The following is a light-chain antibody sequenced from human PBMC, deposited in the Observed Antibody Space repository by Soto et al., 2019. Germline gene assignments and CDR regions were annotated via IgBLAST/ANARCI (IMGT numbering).Light chain of an antibody. CDR2: GAS. CDR3: QQYGSSPDT. V-gene: IGKV3-20*01. J-gene: IGKJ5*01. CDR1: QSVSSSY. Sequence: EIVLTQSPGTLSLSPGERGTLSCRASQSVSSSYLAWYQQKPGQAPRLLIYGASSRATGIPDRFSGSGSGTDITLTISRLEPEDFAVYYCQQYGSSPDTFGQGTRLEIK.